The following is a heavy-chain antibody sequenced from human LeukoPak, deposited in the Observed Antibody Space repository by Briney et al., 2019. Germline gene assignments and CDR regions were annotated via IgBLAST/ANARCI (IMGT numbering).Heavy chain of an antibody. V-gene: IGHV1-69*05. CDR2: FILIGGTA. CDR3: ATQLELVRFDP. J-gene: IGHJ5*02. Sequence: SRTRSGGTFTRSVTSRVRQAPGQGGEWMGGFILIGGTATYAQKFQGRVTITTDESTSTAYMELSSLRSEDTAVYYCATQLELVRFDPWGQGTLATVSS. CDR1: GGTFTRSV. D-gene: IGHD1-1*01.